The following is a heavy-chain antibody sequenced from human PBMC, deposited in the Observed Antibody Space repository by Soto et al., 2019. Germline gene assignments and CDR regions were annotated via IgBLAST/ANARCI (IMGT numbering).Heavy chain of an antibody. CDR1: GFTFSTYA. CDR2: ISGSGDST. CDR3: AKERSSGWSFDY. V-gene: IGHV3-23*01. J-gene: IGHJ4*02. Sequence: EVQLLESGGGLVQPGGSLRLSCAASGFTFSTYAMNWVRQAPGKGLEWVSGISGSGDSTYYADSVKGRFTVSRDNSKNTLYLQMNSLRVEDMAVFYCAKERSSGWSFDYWGQGTLVTVSS. D-gene: IGHD6-19*01.